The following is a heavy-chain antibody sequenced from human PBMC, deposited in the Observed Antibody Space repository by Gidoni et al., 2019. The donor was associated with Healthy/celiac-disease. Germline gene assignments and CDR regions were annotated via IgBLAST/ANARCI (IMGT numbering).Heavy chain of an antibody. CDR3: ARFRLVLMVYAIYGMDV. J-gene: IGHJ6*02. CDR1: GYTFTSYG. V-gene: IGHV1-18*04. CDR2: ISAYNGNT. Sequence: QVQLVQSGAEVKKPGASEKVSCKASGYTFTSYGISWVRQAPGQGLEGMGWISAYNGNTNYAQKLQGRVTMTTDTSTSTAYMELRSLRSDDTAVYYCARFRLVLMVYAIYGMDVWGQGTTVTVSS. D-gene: IGHD2-8*01.